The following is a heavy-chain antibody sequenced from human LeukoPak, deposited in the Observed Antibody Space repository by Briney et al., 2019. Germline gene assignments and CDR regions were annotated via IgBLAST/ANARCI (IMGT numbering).Heavy chain of an antibody. Sequence: ASVKVSCKASGYTFTGYYMHWVRQAPGQGLEWMGWINPNSGGTNYAQKFQGRVTMTRDTSISTAYMELSRLRSDDTAVYYCARAGGYSSSSKSQIDYWGQGTLVTVSS. J-gene: IGHJ4*02. D-gene: IGHD6-13*01. CDR2: INPNSGGT. V-gene: IGHV1-2*02. CDR3: ARAGGYSSSSKSQIDY. CDR1: GYTFTGYY.